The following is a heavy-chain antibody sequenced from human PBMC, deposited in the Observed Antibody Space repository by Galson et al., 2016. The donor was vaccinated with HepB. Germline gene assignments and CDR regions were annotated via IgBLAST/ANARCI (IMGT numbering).Heavy chain of an antibody. J-gene: IGHJ4*02. Sequence: QSGAEVKKPGESLQISCQGSGYGFAKYWIVWVRQMPGKGLEWMGIIYPGDSDTTYSPSVPGQVTISADKSTSTAYLQWSSLKASDTAMYYCARQVGATHDHWGQGTLVTVSS. CDR1: GYGFAKYW. V-gene: IGHV5-51*01. CDR2: IYPGDSDT. CDR3: ARQVGATHDH. D-gene: IGHD1-26*01.